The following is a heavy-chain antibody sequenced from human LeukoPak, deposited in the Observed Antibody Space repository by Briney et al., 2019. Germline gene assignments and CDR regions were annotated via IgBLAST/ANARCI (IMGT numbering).Heavy chain of an antibody. J-gene: IGHJ5*02. D-gene: IGHD6-6*01. CDR3: AREGIAARPGHFGDP. CDR2: ISAYNGNT. CDR1: GYTFTSYG. Sequence: GASVKVSCKASGYTFTSYGISWVRQAPGQGLEWMGWISAYNGNTNYAQKLQGRVTMTTDTSTSTAYMELRSLRSDDTAVYYCAREGIAARPGHFGDPWGQGTLVTVSS. V-gene: IGHV1-18*01.